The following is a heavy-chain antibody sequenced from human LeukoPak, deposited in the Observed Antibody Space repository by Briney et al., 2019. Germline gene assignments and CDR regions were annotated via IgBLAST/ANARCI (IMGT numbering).Heavy chain of an antibody. D-gene: IGHD6-19*01. CDR2: ISYDGSNI. CDR3: ATAYSSGWSDY. J-gene: IGHJ4*02. V-gene: IGHV3-30*04. Sequence: PGGSLRLSCSVSGFSFSSYAMYWVRQAPGRGLEWVTIISYDGSNIHYADSVKGRFTVSRDNSRNPLSLQMNNLRPDDTAVYYCATAYSSGWSDYWGQGTLVTVSS. CDR1: GFSFSSYA.